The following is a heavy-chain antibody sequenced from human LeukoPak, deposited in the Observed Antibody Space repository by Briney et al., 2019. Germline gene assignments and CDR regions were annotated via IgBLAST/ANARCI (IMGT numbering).Heavy chain of an antibody. D-gene: IGHD2/OR15-2a*01. J-gene: IGHJ1*01. Sequence: SETLSLTCTVAGGSITSYFWTWIRQPPGKGLEWIGYIYHGGTTNYNPSLRGRVTISADTSKNQFSLRLSSVTAADTAVYYCAQKAPFSPGYSQQWGQGTLVTVSS. CDR2: IYHGGTT. CDR3: AQKAPFSPGYSQQ. CDR1: GGSITSYF. V-gene: IGHV4-59*01.